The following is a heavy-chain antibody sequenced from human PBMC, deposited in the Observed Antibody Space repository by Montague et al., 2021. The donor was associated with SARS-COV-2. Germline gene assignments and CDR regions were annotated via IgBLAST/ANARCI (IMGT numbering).Heavy chain of an antibody. Sequence: SLRLSCAASEFTFHNFAMHWVRQSPTKGLEWLAVISSDGANSFYADSVKGRFSISRDNSKSALFLQLNSLRTEDTALYFCARSLTPLSSAWWGSGYYLDYWGQGAQVTVSS. V-gene: IGHV3-30*04. CDR3: ARSLTPLSSAWWGSGYYLDY. CDR2: ISSDGANS. J-gene: IGHJ4*02. D-gene: IGHD6-19*01. CDR1: EFTFHNFA.